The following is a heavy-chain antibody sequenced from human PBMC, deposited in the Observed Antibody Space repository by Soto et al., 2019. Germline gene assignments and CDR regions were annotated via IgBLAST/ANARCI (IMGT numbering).Heavy chain of an antibody. V-gene: IGHV4-59*01. D-gene: IGHD5-12*01. CDR2: IYYSGST. CDR1: GGSISSYY. CDR3: ARGDSGYDLGAGDYYYYMDV. J-gene: IGHJ6*03. Sequence: SETLSLTCTVSGGSISSYYWSWIRQPPGKGLEWIGYIYYSGSTNYNPSLKSRVTISVDTSKNQFSLKLSSVTAADTAVYYCARGDSGYDLGAGDYYYYMDVWGKGTTVTVSS.